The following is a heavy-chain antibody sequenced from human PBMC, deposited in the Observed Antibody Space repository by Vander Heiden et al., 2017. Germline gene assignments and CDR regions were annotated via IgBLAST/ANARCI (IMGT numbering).Heavy chain of an antibody. CDR1: GGSISSSSYS. D-gene: IGHD3-22*01. Sequence: QLQLQESGPGLVKPSETLSLTCTVSGGSISSSSYSWGWLRQPPGKGLEWIGSIYYSGSTYYTPSLKSRVTISVDTSKNQFSLKLSSVTAADTAVYYCASFYDSSGYYPLNWFDPWGQGTLVTVSS. J-gene: IGHJ5*02. CDR3: ASFYDSSGYYPLNWFDP. V-gene: IGHV4-39*01. CDR2: IYYSGST.